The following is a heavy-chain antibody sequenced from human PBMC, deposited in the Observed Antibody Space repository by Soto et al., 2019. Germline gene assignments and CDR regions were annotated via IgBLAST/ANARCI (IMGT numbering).Heavy chain of an antibody. J-gene: IGHJ4*02. CDR1: GFTFSSYG. Sequence: TXGSLILSCSASGFTFSSYGMHWVRQAPGKGLEWVAVISYDGSNKYYADSVKGRFTISRDNSKNTLYLQMNSLRAEDTAVYYCAKGITYYYDSSGYHTPSDSWGQGALVTVSS. CDR3: AKGITYYYDSSGYHTPSDS. V-gene: IGHV3-30*18. CDR2: ISYDGSNK. D-gene: IGHD3-22*01.